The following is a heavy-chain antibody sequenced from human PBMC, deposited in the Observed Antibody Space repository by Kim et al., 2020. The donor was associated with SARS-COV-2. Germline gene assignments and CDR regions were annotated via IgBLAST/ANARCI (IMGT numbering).Heavy chain of an antibody. D-gene: IGHD2-15*01. J-gene: IGHJ6*02. Sequence: GVSLRLSCATSGFTFSAYGMHWVRQAPGKGLEWVALISYDGSNKYYVDSVKGRFTISRDNSKDTLYLQMNSLRAEDTAVYWCAKDKTGYSSGWIGAYYYFGLDAWGRGTTVTVSS. CDR3: AKDKTGYSSGWIGAYYYFGLDA. V-gene: IGHV3-30*18. CDR1: GFTFSAYG. CDR2: ISYDGSNK.